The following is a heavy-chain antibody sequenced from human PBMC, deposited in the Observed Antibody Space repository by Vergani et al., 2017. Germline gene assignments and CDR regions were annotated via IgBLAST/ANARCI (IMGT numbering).Heavy chain of an antibody. CDR3: AKGYHRGGGFDP. J-gene: IGHJ5*02. D-gene: IGHD2-2*01. V-gene: IGHV3-23*04. CDR2: ISGSGGST. Sequence: EVQLVESGGGLVKPGGSLRLSCAASGFTFSSYAMSWVRQAPGKGLEWVSAISGSGGSTYYADSVKGRFTISRDNSKNTLYLQMNSLRAEDTAVYYWAKGYHRGGGFDPWGQGTLVTVSS. CDR1: GFTFSSYA.